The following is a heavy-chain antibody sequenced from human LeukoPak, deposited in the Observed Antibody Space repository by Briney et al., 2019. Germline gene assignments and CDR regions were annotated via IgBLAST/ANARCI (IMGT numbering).Heavy chain of an antibody. V-gene: IGHV3-21*01. CDR3: AKDLSSSWFEGLDN. CDR1: GFTFSSYS. Sequence: GGSLRLSCAASGFTFSSYSMNWVRQAPGKGLEWVSSISSSSGYIYYADSVKGRFTISRDNAKNSLYLQMNSLRAEDTAVYYCAKDLSSSWFEGLDNWGQGTLVTVSS. D-gene: IGHD6-13*01. CDR2: ISSSSGYI. J-gene: IGHJ4*02.